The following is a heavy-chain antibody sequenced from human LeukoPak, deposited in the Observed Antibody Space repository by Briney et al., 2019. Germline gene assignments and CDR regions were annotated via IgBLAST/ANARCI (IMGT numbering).Heavy chain of an antibody. CDR1: GFTFSSRW. Sequence: GGSLRLSCAASGFTFSSRWMHWVRQAPGKGLVWVAQINNDGSSTMYADSAKGRFTISRDNAKNTLYLQMNSLRAEDTAVYYCSDFDYWGQGTLVTVSS. CDR2: INNDGSST. J-gene: IGHJ4*02. V-gene: IGHV3-74*03. CDR3: SDFDY.